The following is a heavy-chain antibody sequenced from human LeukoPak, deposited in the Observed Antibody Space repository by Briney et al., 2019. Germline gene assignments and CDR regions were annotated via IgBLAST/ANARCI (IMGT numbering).Heavy chain of an antibody. CDR2: IYYSGST. D-gene: IGHD2/OR15-2a*01. CDR3: ARGATSLSYFDS. CDR1: GGSFSTYY. Sequence: SETLSLTCSVSGGSFSTYYWSWIRQPPGKGLEWIGFIYYSGSTDYNPSLKSRVTISIDTSKKQFSLKLSSVTAADTAVYYCARGATSLSYFDSRGQGTLVTVSS. J-gene: IGHJ4*02. V-gene: IGHV4-59*01.